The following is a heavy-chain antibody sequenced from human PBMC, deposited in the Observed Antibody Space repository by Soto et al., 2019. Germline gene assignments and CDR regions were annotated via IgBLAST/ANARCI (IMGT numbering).Heavy chain of an antibody. V-gene: IGHV1-69*10. CDR2: IIPILGIA. Sequence: ASVKVSCKASGGTFSSYAISWVQQAPGQGLEWLGGIIPILGIANYARKFQGRVTITADKSTSTAYMELSSLRSEDTAVYYCARPSSIAAAISYYYYGMDVWGQGTTVAGSS. CDR1: GGTFSSYA. CDR3: ARPSSIAAAISYYYYGMDV. J-gene: IGHJ6*02. D-gene: IGHD6-13*01.